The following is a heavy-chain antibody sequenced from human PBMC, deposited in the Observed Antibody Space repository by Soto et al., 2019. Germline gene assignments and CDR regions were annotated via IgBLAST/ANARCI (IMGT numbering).Heavy chain of an antibody. CDR2: IRSKAYGGTT. V-gene: IGHV3-49*03. D-gene: IGHD3-9*01. J-gene: IGHJ6*02. CDR3: TRVRFDWNYASYGMDV. CDR1: GFTFGDYA. Sequence: PGGSLRLSCTASGFTFGDYAMSWFRQAPGKGLEWVGFIRSKAYGGTTEYAASVKGRFTISRDDSKSIAYLQMNSLKTEDTAVYYCTRVRFDWNYASYGMDVWGQGTTVTVSS.